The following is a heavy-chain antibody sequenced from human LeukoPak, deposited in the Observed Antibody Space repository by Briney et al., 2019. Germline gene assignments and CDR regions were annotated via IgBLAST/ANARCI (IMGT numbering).Heavy chain of an antibody. V-gene: IGHV4-59*01. CDR2: IYYSGST. J-gene: IGHJ2*01. Sequence: SETLSLTCTVSGGTISSYYWSWIRQPPGEGLEWIAYIYYSGSTNYNPSLKSRLTISVDTSKNQFSLKLTSVTAADTAVYYCARTSAHRGIAVAGVYWYFDLWGRGTLVTVSS. CDR3: ARTSAHRGIAVAGVYWYFDL. D-gene: IGHD6-19*01. CDR1: GGTISSYY.